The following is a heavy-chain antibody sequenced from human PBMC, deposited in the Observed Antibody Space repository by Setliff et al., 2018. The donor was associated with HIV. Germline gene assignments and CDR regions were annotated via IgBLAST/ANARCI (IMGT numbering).Heavy chain of an antibody. CDR1: GGSFINSA. V-gene: IGHV1-69*13. Sequence: SVKVSCKASGGSFINSAFNWVRQAPGQGLEWMGAIIPIFGTGNYAQNFQGRVTITADGSTSTDYMELTSLRSEDTAVYYCARGLTYYNFWSGYRSNWFDPLGQGTLVTVSS. CDR2: IIPIFGTG. J-gene: IGHJ5*02. CDR3: ARGLTYYNFWSGYRSNWFDP. D-gene: IGHD3-3*01.